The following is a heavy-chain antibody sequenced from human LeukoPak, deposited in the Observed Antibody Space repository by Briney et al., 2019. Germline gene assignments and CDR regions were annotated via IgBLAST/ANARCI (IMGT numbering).Heavy chain of an antibody. J-gene: IGHJ3*02. CDR1: GFRFSYHD. CDR3: ARELGGTKTGGFDI. CDR2: IGAAGAHT. D-gene: IGHD1-14*01. Sequence: PGGSLRLSXAASGFRFSYHDMHWVRQAPGKGLEFLSSIGAAGAHTFYADSVKGRFTISRDNFQSTMYLQMDGLRPEDSAVYYCARELGGTKTGGFDIWGQGTVVTVSS. V-gene: IGHV3-64*02.